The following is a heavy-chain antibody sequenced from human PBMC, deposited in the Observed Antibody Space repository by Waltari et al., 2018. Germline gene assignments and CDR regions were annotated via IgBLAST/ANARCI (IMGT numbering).Heavy chain of an antibody. V-gene: IGHV4-39*01. CDR3: ARHGAIVVVGATYYFDY. D-gene: IGHD2-15*01. Sequence: QLQLQESGPGLVKPSETLSLTCTISGGSIGSRSYYWGWIRQPPGKGLEWIGSIYYTGSTYYNPSLNSRVTISVDTSKNQFSLRLSSVTAADTAVYYCARHGAIVVVGATYYFDYWGQGTLVTVSS. J-gene: IGHJ4*02. CDR1: GGSIGSRSYY. CDR2: IYYTGST.